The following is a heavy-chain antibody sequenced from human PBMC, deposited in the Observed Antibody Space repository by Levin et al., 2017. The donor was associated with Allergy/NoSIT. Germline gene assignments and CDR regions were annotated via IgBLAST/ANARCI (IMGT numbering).Heavy chain of an antibody. V-gene: IGHV3-23*01. D-gene: IGHD6-19*01. J-gene: IGHJ4*02. CDR1: GFTFNYYA. CDR3: AKDQQWLVVNAFDY. Sequence: GESLKISCAASGFTFNYYALSWVRQAPGKGLEWVSGISASGDTTYYADSVKGRFTISRDNSKNTLYLQMNSLRAEDTAVYYCAKDQQWLVVNAFDYWGQGTLVTVSS. CDR2: ISASGDTT.